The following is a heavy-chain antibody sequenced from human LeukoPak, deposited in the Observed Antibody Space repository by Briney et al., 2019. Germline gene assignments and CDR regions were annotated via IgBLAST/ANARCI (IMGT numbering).Heavy chain of an antibody. V-gene: IGHV3-53*04. J-gene: IGHJ4*02. CDR1: GFTVSSNY. D-gene: IGHD3/OR15-3a*01. CDR3: ARTSHLKDSSHLYFDY. CDR2: IYSGGST. Sequence: GGSLRLSCAASGFTVSSNYMSWVRQAPGKGLEWVSVIYSGGSTYYADSVKGRFTISRHNSKNTLYLQMNSLRAEDTAVYYCARTSHLKDSSHLYFDYWGQGTLVTVSS.